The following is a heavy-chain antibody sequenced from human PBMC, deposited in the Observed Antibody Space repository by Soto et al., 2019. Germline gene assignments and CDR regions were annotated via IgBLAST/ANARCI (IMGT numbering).Heavy chain of an antibody. CDR1: GYTFTSYG. CDR2: ISAYNGNT. V-gene: IGHV1-18*01. CDR3: ARPAYGSGSYEDYFDY. J-gene: IGHJ4*02. D-gene: IGHD3-10*01. Sequence: ASVKVSCKASGYTFTSYGISWVRQAPGQGLEWMGWISAYNGNTNYAQKLQGRVTMTTDTSTSTAYMELRSLRSDDTAVYYCARPAYGSGSYEDYFDYWGQGTLVTVSS.